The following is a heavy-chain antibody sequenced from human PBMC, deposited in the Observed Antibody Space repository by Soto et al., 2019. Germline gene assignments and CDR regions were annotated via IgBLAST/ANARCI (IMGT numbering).Heavy chain of an antibody. CDR3: ARAEPIVLGGYGFDP. CDR2: IRAYNGNT. CDR1: GYSFISHG. V-gene: IGHV1-18*04. D-gene: IGHD2-2*01. J-gene: IGHJ5*02. Sequence: QVQLLQSGAEVKKPGASVKVSCKASGYSFISHGISWVRQAPGQGLEWMGWIRAYNGNTNYAQKLQGRVTMTTATSTSTGYMELGSLRSDGTAVYYCARAEPIVLGGYGFDPGGQGTLVTVSS.